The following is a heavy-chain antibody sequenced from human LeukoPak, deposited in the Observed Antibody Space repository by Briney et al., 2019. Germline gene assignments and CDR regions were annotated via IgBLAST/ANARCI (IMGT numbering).Heavy chain of an antibody. Sequence: SESLSLTCSVSGGPISSRPYYWGWFRQSPGKGLEWIAYIYSSGDTYYNPSLKSRVTMSIDTSKRQFSLQLSSVTATDTAVYYCARGPTVTTDYWGQGTLVTVSS. CDR2: IYSSGDT. V-gene: IGHV4-39*01. CDR1: GGPISSRPYY. D-gene: IGHD4-17*01. J-gene: IGHJ4*02. CDR3: ARGPTVTTDY.